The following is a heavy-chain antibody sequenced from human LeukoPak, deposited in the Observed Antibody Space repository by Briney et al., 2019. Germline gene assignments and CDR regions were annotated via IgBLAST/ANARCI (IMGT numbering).Heavy chain of an antibody. CDR1: GFTFSSYA. D-gene: IGHD1-1*01. CDR2: ISGGGAGT. J-gene: IGHJ4*02. CDR3: AKDFVRYNIQFDY. V-gene: IGHV3-23*01. Sequence: GGSLRLSCAASGFTFSSYAMHWVRQAPGKGLEWVSSISGGGAGTYYADSVGGRFTISRDNSKNTLYLQMNSLRAEDTALYYCAKDFVRYNIQFDYWGQGALVTVSS.